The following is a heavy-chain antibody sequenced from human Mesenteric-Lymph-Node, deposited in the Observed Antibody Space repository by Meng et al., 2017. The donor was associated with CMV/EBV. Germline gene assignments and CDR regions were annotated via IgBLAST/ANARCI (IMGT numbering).Heavy chain of an antibody. CDR2: INAGNGNT. Sequence: KASGYPFTSYAMHWVRQAPGQRLEWMGWINAGNGNTKYSQKFQGRVTITRDTSASTAYMELSSLRSEDTAVYYCARTSIAVGDGYDYWGQGTLVTVSS. CDR1: GYPFTSYA. D-gene: IGHD6-19*01. CDR3: ARTSIAVGDGYDY. J-gene: IGHJ4*02. V-gene: IGHV1-3*01.